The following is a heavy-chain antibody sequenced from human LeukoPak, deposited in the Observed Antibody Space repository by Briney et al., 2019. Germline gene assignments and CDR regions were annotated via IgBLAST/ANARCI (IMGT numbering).Heavy chain of an antibody. D-gene: IGHD1-1*01. V-gene: IGHV3-11*01. CDR1: GFTFSDYN. CDR3: ARDRGTWNDDGFDY. J-gene: IGHJ4*02. CDR2: ISRSGSTK. Sequence: PGGSLRLSCAASGFTFSDYNMRWIRQAPGKGLEWVSSISRSGSTKYYADSVKGRFTISRDNAKNSPFLQMNSLRAEDTAVYYCARDRGTWNDDGFDYWGQGTLVTVSS.